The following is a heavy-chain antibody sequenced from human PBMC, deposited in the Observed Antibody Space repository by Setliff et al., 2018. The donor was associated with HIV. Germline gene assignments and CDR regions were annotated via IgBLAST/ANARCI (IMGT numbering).Heavy chain of an antibody. CDR1: GNVFTNNW. Sequence: GESLKISCQGLGNVFTNNWIAWVRQMPGKGLEWMGIIYPADSDTTYNPSFQGQVTISADKSISTAYLQWSTLKASDTAMYYCARAVREKVFRFLEWPAYYDSWGQGTLVTVSS. CDR2: IYPADSDT. J-gene: IGHJ4*02. CDR3: ARAVREKVFRFLEWPAYYDS. V-gene: IGHV5-51*01. D-gene: IGHD3-3*01.